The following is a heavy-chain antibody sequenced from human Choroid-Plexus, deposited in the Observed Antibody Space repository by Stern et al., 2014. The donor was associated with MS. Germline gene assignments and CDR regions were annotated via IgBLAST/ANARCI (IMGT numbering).Heavy chain of an antibody. CDR3: AKDRQYLTYFFDH. D-gene: IGHD2/OR15-2a*01. CDR1: GFTFGSCA. CDR2: VSYDGSNK. J-gene: IGHJ5*02. Sequence: QVQLVESGGGVVQPGRPLRLSCVASGFTFGSCAMHWVRQAPGKGLEWVAGVSYDGSNKYYAYSVKGRVTISRDNSQNTLYMQMSSLSPEDTAVYYCAKDRQYLTYFFDHWGQGSLVTVSS. V-gene: IGHV3-30*18.